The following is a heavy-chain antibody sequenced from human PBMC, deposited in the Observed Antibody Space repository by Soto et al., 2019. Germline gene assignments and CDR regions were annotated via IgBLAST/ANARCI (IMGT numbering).Heavy chain of an antibody. CDR1: GGSISSYY. V-gene: IGHV4-59*08. CDR3: ASPKIAFYNWFDP. D-gene: IGHD3-3*02. CDR2: MYFRGST. J-gene: IGHJ5*02. Sequence: PSETLSLTCTVSGGSISSYYWSWIRQPPGKGLEWIGYMYFRGSTNYNPSLKSRVTISVDTSKNQFSLKLSSVTAADTAVYYCASPKIAFYNWFDPWGQGTLVTVS.